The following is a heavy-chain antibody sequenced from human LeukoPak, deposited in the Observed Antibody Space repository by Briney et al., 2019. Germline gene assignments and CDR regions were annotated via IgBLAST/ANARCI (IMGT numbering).Heavy chain of an antibody. D-gene: IGHD3-9*01. J-gene: IGHJ6*03. CDR3: ARERGGLDILTGYYYYMDV. V-gene: IGHV4-38-2*02. Sequence: SETLSLTCTVSGYSISSGYYWGWIRQPPGKGLEWIGSIYHSGSTYYNPSLKSRVTISVDTSKNQFSLKLSSVTAADTAVYYCARERGGLDILTGYYYYMDVWGKGTTVTVSS. CDR1: GYSISSGYY. CDR2: IYHSGST.